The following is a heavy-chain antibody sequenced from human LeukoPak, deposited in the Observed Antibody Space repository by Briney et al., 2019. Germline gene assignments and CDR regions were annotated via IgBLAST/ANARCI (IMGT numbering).Heavy chain of an antibody. J-gene: IGHJ4*02. CDR3: AKADDDSPGYTNYFDY. CDR2: ISGSGAGT. D-gene: IGHD3-22*01. CDR1: GFTFSSYA. Sequence: GGSLRLSCAASGFTFSSYAMGWVRQAPGKGLEWVSSISGSGAGTYYADSVKGRCTISRDNSKNTLYLQMNSLRAEDTAVYYCAKADDDSPGYTNYFDYWGQGTLVTVSS. V-gene: IGHV3-23*01.